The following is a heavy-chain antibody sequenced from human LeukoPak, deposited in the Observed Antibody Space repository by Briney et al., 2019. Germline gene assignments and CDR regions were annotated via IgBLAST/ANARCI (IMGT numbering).Heavy chain of an antibody. V-gene: IGHV3-7*03. Sequence: PGGSLRLSCAASGFTFSTYWMSWVRQAPGKGLEWVANIKQDGSEKYYVDSVKGRFTISRDNVDNTLYLQMNSLRVDDTAIYYCAKNSGWYRYDSWGQGTLVTVSS. CDR1: GFTFSTYW. CDR2: IKQDGSEK. J-gene: IGHJ4*02. CDR3: AKNSGWYRYDS. D-gene: IGHD6-13*01.